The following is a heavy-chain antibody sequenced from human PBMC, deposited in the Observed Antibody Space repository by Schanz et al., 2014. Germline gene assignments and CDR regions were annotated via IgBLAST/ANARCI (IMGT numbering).Heavy chain of an antibody. D-gene: IGHD3-10*01. J-gene: IGHJ4*02. Sequence: QVQLQESGPGLVKPSETLSLTCAVSGDSISSNRGYSWNWIRQPPGKGLEWIGYVYHSGIAYYNPSLRSRVSVSGDTSKNQSSWKLNSVTAADTAVYYCARQYYSGSGRDFDYWGQGTLVTVSS. V-gene: IGHV4-30-4*07. CDR1: GDSISSNRGYS. CDR2: VYHSGIA. CDR3: ARQYYSGSGRDFDY.